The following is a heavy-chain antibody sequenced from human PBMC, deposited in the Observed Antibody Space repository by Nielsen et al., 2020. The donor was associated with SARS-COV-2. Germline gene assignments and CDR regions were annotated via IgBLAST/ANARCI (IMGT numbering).Heavy chain of an antibody. CDR3: ARGSGWYVSGFDY. D-gene: IGHD6-19*01. J-gene: IGHJ4*02. CDR1: GFTLTELS. V-gene: IGHV1-8*01. CDR2: MNPNSGNT. Sequence: ASVKVSCKVSGFTLTELSMHWVRQATGQGLEWMGWMNPNSGNTGYAQKFQGRVTMTRNTSISTAYMELSSLRSEDTAVYYCARGSGWYVSGFDYWGQGTLVTVSS.